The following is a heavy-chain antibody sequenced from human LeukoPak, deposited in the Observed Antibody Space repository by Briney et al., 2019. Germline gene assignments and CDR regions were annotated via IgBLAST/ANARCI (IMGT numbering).Heavy chain of an antibody. CDR3: ARDRGRYYYGSGTSPHADY. V-gene: IGHV3-74*01. D-gene: IGHD3-10*01. Sequence: QAGGSLRLSCAASGFTFSSYWMHWVRQAPGKGLVWVSRINSDGSSTSYADSVKGRFTISRDNAKNTLYLQMNSLRAEDTAVYYCARDRGRYYYGSGTSPHADYWGQGTLVTVSS. CDR2: INSDGSST. J-gene: IGHJ4*02. CDR1: GFTFSSYW.